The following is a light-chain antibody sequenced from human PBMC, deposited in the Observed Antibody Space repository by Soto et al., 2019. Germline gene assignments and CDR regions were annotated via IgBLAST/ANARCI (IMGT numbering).Light chain of an antibody. CDR3: QQYDNLPLT. CDR2: AAS. J-gene: IGKJ3*01. Sequence: IQMNQSPSTLSGSVGDRVTITCRASQVISSWLAWYQQKPGKAPKLLIYAASSLQSGVPSRFSGSGSGTEFTLTISSLQPEDTTTCYCQQYDNLPLTFGPGTKVD. V-gene: IGKV1-12*01. CDR1: QVISSW.